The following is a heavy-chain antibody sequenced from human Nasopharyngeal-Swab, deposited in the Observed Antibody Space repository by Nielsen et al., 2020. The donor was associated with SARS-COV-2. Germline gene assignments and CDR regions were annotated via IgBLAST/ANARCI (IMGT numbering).Heavy chain of an antibody. D-gene: IGHD3-3*01. J-gene: IGHJ6*02. CDR2: ISSRSSYI. CDR3: ARDGLDYDFWSAYFMDV. CDR1: GFTFNNYN. Sequence: GESMKLSWAASGFTFNNYNFNWVSQAPGKGLEWVSSISSRSSYIYYADSVKGRFTISRDNAKNSLYLQMNSLRAEDTAVYYCARDGLDYDFWSAYFMDVWGQGTTVTVSS. V-gene: IGHV3-21*01.